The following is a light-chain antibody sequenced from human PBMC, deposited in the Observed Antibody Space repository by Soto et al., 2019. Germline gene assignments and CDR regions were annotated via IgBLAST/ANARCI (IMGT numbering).Light chain of an antibody. CDR2: DVS. Sequence: DIQMTQSPSTLSASVGDRVTITCRASQSISSWLAWYQQKPGKAPKLLIYDVSSLESGVPSRFSGSGSGTEITLTISSLQPDDFATYYCQQYDSYPWTFGQGTKVDIK. CDR1: QSISSW. J-gene: IGKJ1*01. CDR3: QQYDSYPWT. V-gene: IGKV1-5*01.